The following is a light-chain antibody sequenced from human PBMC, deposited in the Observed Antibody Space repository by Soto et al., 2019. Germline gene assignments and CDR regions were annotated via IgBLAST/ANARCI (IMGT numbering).Light chain of an antibody. CDR3: QQSFVTPRT. CDR1: QGISSS. J-gene: IGKJ1*01. CDR2: AAS. Sequence: QLTQSRSSLSASVGDRVTITCRASQGISSSLAWYQQTPGKAPKLLIYAASSLQSGVPSRFSGSGSGTDFTLTISSLQPEDFATYYCQQSFVTPRTFGQGTKVDIK. V-gene: IGKV1-39*01.